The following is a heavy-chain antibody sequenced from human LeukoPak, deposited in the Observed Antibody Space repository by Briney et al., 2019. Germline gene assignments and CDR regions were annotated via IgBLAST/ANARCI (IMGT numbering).Heavy chain of an antibody. D-gene: IGHD6-13*01. Sequence: GGSLRLSCAASGFTFSSYSLNWVRQAPGKGLEWVSFITSSSSYIYYADSVKGRFTISRDNAKNSVYLQMDSLRVEDTAAYYCARDRVQAAGHFDYWGQGTVVTVSS. CDR2: ITSSSSYI. CDR3: ARDRVQAAGHFDY. CDR1: GFTFSSYS. J-gene: IGHJ4*02. V-gene: IGHV3-21*06.